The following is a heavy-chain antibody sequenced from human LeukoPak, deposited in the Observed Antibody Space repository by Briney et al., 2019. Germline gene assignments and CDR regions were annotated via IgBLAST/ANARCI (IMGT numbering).Heavy chain of an antibody. V-gene: IGHV3-30*03. CDR3: ARDQPSAAGISSDAFDI. D-gene: IGHD6-13*01. J-gene: IGHJ3*02. CDR2: ISYDGSNK. CDR1: GFTFGSYS. Sequence: GGSLRLSCAGSGFTFGSYSMNWVRQAPGKGLEWVAVISYDGSNKYYADSVKGRFTISRDNSKNTLYLQMNSLRAEDTAVYYCARDQPSAAGISSDAFDIWGQGTMVTVSS.